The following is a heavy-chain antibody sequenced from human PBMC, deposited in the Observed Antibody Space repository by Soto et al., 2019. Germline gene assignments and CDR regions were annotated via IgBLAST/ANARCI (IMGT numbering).Heavy chain of an antibody. CDR1: GYTFTSYG. D-gene: IGHD6-13*01. J-gene: IGHJ4*02. V-gene: IGHV1-18*01. Sequence: QVQLVQSGAEVKKPGASVKVSCKASGYTFTSYGISWVRQAPGQGLEWMGWISAYNGNTNYAQKLQGRVTMTTDTXTXIAYMELRSLRSDDTAVYYCARIAFGRGQQLVRGDYWGQGTLVTVSS. CDR3: ARIAFGRGQQLVRGDY. CDR2: ISAYNGNT.